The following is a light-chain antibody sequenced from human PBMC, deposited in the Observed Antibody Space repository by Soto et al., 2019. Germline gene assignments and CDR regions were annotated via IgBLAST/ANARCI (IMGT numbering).Light chain of an antibody. CDR1: QTISSW. CDR2: KAS. J-gene: IGKJ1*01. V-gene: IGKV1-5*03. Sequence: DIQMTQSPSTLSGSVGDRVTITCRASQTISSWLAWYQQKPGKAPKLLIYKASTLKSGVPSRLSGSGSGTEFTLTISSLQPDDFATYYCQHYNSYSEAFCQWPKVDIK. CDR3: QHYNSYSEA.